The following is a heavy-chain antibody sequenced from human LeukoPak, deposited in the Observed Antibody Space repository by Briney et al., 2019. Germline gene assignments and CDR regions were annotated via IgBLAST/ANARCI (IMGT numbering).Heavy chain of an antibody. CDR1: GYTFTGYY. D-gene: IGHD2-21*02. CDR3: ARTPPKGDIDT. V-gene: IGHV1-2*02. CDR2: INPNSGGT. Sequence: ASVKVSCKASGYTFTGYYMHWVRQAPGQGLEWMGWINPNSGGTNHAQKFQGRVTMTRDSFKTTAYLELSGLKFEDTAVYYCARTPPKGDIDTWGQGTLVTVSS. J-gene: IGHJ5*02.